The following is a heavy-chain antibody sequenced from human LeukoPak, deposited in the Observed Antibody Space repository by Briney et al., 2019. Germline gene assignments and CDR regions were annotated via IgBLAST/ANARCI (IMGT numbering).Heavy chain of an antibody. J-gene: IGHJ6*04. D-gene: IGHD3-10*01. Sequence: GGSLRLSCAASGFTFSSYWMSWVRQAPGKGLEWVANIKQGGSDIYYVDSVKGRFTISRDNAKNSLYLQMNSLRAEDAAVSYCARVASKSMVRALSTKKNNDFFYRGVGGKGTTVTISS. CDR2: IKQGGSDI. V-gene: IGHV3-7*01. CDR1: GFTFSSYW. CDR3: ARVASKSMVRALSTKKNNDFFYRGV.